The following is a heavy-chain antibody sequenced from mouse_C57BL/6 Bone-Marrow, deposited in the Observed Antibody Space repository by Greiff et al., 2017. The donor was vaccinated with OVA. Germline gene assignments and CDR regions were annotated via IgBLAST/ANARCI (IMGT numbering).Heavy chain of an antibody. V-gene: IGHV1-64*01. CDR1: GYTFTSFW. CDR2: IHPNSGST. Sequence: QVQLQQPGAELVKPGASVKLSCKASGYTFTSFWMHWVKQRPGQGLEWIGMIHPNSGSTNYNEKFKSKATLTVDKSSSTAYMQLSSLTSEDSAVYYCAREITTVVKAYWGQGTLVTVSA. D-gene: IGHD1-1*01. J-gene: IGHJ3*01. CDR3: AREITTVVKAY.